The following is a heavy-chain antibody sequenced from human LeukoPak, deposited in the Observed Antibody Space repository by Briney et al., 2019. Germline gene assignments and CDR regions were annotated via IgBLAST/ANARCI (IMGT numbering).Heavy chain of an antibody. CDR2: IDPSDSYT. CDR3: ASGYGGYVYDY. D-gene: IGHD5-12*01. Sequence: GESLKISCKGSGYSFTSYCISWVRQMPGKGLEWMGRIDPSDSYTNYSPSFQGHVTISADKSISTAYLQWSSLKASDTAMYYCASGYGGYVYDYWGQGTLVTVSS. CDR1: GYSFTSYC. J-gene: IGHJ4*02. V-gene: IGHV5-10-1*01.